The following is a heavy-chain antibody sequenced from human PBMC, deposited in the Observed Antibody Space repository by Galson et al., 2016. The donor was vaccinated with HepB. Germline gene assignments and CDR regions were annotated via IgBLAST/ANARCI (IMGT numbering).Heavy chain of an antibody. CDR2: IWSDGNKR. CDR1: GFTLSSYS. CDR3: ARDRGLEWLPSNWFDP. J-gene: IGHJ5*02. D-gene: IGHD3-3*01. V-gene: IGHV3-33*01. Sequence: SLRLSCAASGFTLSSYSMHWVRQSPGKGLEWVALIWSDGNKRSYADSVRGRFNISSDNSKNSLYLQMNNLSADDTAMYYLARDRGLEWLPSNWFDPWGQGTLVTVSS.